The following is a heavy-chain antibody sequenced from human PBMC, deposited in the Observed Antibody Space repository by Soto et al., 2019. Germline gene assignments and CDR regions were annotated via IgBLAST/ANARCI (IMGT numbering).Heavy chain of an antibody. CDR3: ARQIYDSDTGPNFQYYFDS. CDR2: SDPSDSQT. Sequence: GESLKISCQGSGYSFAGYWITWVRQKPGKGLEWMGRSDPSDSQTYYSPSFRGHVTISVTKSITTVFLQWSSLRASDTAMYYCARQIYDSDTGPNFQYYFDSWGQGTPVTVSS. D-gene: IGHD3-22*01. V-gene: IGHV5-10-1*01. J-gene: IGHJ4*02. CDR1: GYSFAGYW.